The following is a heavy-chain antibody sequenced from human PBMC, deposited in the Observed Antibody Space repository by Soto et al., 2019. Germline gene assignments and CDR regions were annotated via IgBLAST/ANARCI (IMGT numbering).Heavy chain of an antibody. CDR1: GFSFSNYA. D-gene: IGHD2-21*02. Sequence: EVQLLESGGGLVQPGGSLRLSCAASGFSFSNYAMSWVRQAPGKGLEWVSGISGGGGSSYYADSVKGRFTISRDNSKNALYLQMNSLRAEDTAVYYCADNCGVDCHSVFFYWGQGTPVIVSS. CDR2: ISGGGGSS. V-gene: IGHV3-23*01. J-gene: IGHJ4*02. CDR3: ADNCGVDCHSVFFY.